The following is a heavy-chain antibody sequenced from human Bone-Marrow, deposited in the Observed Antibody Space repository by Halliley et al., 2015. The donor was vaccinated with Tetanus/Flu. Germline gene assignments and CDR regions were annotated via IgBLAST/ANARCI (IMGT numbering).Heavy chain of an antibody. Sequence: QLVQSGAEAKKPGSSVKVSCKASGGSFSSKPISWVRQAPGQGLEWMGGIIPIFGTPNYAQKFQDRITITADESTSTVYLELTSLRFEDTAVYSCASDSERDTTTAYWYFDLWGRGTLVTVSS. J-gene: IGHJ2*01. V-gene: IGHV1-69*01. CDR3: ASDSERDTTTAYWYFDL. D-gene: IGHD4-17*01. CDR1: GGSFSSKP. CDR2: IIPIFGTP.